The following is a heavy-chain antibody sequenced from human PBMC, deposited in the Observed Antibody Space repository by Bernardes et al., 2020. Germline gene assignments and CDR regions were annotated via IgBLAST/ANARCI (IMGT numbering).Heavy chain of an antibody. V-gene: IGHV3-74*01. CDR2: INTDGNTT. CDR1: GFTFSSHW. D-gene: IGHD3-16*02. J-gene: IGHJ4*02. CDR3: ARYTAKFDY. Sequence: GGSLRLSCAASGFTFSSHWMHWVRQAPGKGLVWVSRINTDGNTTAYADSVKGRFTISRDNAKNTVYLQMNSLRAADTAVYYCARYTAKFDYWGQGTLVTVSS.